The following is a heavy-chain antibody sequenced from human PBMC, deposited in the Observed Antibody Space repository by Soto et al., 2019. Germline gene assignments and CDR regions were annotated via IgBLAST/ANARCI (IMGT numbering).Heavy chain of an antibody. D-gene: IGHD1-26*01. V-gene: IGHV4-34*01. CDR1: CGSFSGYY. Sequence: SETLSLTCAVYCGSFSGYYWSWIRQPPGKGLEWIGEINHSGSTNYNPSLKSRVTISVDTSKNQFSLKLSSVTAADTAVYYCARGFVVGATSYYYGMDVWGQGTTVTVSS. J-gene: IGHJ6*02. CDR2: INHSGST. CDR3: ARGFVVGATSYYYGMDV.